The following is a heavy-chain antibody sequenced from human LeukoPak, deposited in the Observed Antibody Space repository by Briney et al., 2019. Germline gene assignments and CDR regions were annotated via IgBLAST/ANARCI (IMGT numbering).Heavy chain of an antibody. CDR3: AREYGSGYFDY. Sequence: ASVKVSCKASGYTFTGYYMHWVRQAPGQGLEWMGWINPNSGGTNYAQKFQGRVTMTRDTSISTAYMELSSLRSEDTAVYYCAREYGSGYFDYWGQGTLVTVSS. D-gene: IGHD3-10*01. CDR1: GYTFTGYY. CDR2: INPNSGGT. V-gene: IGHV1-2*02. J-gene: IGHJ4*02.